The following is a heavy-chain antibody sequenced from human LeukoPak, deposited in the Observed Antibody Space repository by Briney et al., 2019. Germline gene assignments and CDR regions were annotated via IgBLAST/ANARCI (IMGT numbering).Heavy chain of an antibody. J-gene: IGHJ4*02. CDR3: ARVRLTMIVVVDY. CDR1: GGSISSYY. CDR2: IYHSGST. V-gene: IGHV4-38-2*02. D-gene: IGHD3-22*01. Sequence: SETLSLTCTVSGGSISSYYWGWIRQPPGKGLEWIGSIYHSGSTYYNPSLKSRVTISVDTSKNQFSLKLSSVTAADTAVYYCARVRLTMIVVVDYWGQGTLVTVSS.